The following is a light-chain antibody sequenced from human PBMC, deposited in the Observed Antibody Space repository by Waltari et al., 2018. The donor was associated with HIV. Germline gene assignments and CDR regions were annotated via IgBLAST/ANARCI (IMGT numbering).Light chain of an antibody. J-gene: IGLJ2*01. Sequence: QSVLTQPPSASGTPGQRVTISCSGSSSNLGSDAVNWYQQFPGTAPKVLIYSNDQRPSGVPERFSGSKSGTSASLAINGIQSEDEADYYCVVWDARLNGLVFGGGTKLTVL. CDR3: VVWDARLNGLV. V-gene: IGLV1-44*01. CDR1: SSNLGSDA. CDR2: SND.